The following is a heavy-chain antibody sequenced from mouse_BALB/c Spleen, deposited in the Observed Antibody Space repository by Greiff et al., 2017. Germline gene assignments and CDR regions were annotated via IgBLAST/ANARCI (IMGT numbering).Heavy chain of an antibody. CDR3: ARRWRHYYAMDY. CDR1: GFSLTSYG. D-gene: IGHD2-3*01. J-gene: IGHJ4*01. Sequence: VQVVESGPGLVQPSQSLSITCTVSGFSLTSYGVHWVRQSPGKGLEWLGVIWSGGSTDYNAAFISRLSISKDNSKSQVFFKMNSLQANDTAIYYCARRWRHYYAMDYWGQGTSVTVSS. CDR2: IWSGGST. V-gene: IGHV2-2*02.